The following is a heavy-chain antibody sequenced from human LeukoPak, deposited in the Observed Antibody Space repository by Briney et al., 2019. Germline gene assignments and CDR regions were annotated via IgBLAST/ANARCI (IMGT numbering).Heavy chain of an antibody. CDR2: INHSGST. D-gene: IGHD3-10*01. Sequence: SETLSLTCVVYGGSFSGYYWSWIRQPPGKGLEWIGEINHSGSTNYNPSLKSRVTISVDTSKNQFSLKLSSVTAADTAVYYCARGAPLGDYWGQGTLVTVSS. V-gene: IGHV4-34*01. J-gene: IGHJ4*02. CDR1: GGSFSGYY. CDR3: ARGAPLGDY.